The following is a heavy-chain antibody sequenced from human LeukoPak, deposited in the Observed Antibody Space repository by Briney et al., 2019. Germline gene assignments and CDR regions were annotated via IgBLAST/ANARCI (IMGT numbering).Heavy chain of an antibody. CDR3: ARYCSTTSCHFYGMDV. Sequence: GGSLRLSCAASGFTFSTFEMTWVRQAPGKGLEWVSYISSRESTKYYADSVKGRFTISRDNAKNAVYLQMNSLRVEDTAVYYCARYCSTTSCHFYGMDVWGRGTSVTVSS. D-gene: IGHD2-2*01. V-gene: IGHV3-48*03. CDR1: GFTFSTFE. CDR2: ISSRESTK. J-gene: IGHJ6*02.